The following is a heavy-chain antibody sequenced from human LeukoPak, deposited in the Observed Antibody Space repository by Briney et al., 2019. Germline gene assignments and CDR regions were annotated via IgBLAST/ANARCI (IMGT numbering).Heavy chain of an antibody. CDR1: GFTFSGYG. V-gene: IGHV3-21*05. Sequence: GGSLRLSCAASGFTFSGYGMHWVRQAPGKGLEWVSQISKTSSYTNYADSVKGRFTISRDNARNSLYLQMNSLRAEDTAVYYCTREQWLPDYWGQGTLVTVSS. CDR2: ISKTSSYT. CDR3: TREQWLPDY. D-gene: IGHD5-24*01. J-gene: IGHJ4*02.